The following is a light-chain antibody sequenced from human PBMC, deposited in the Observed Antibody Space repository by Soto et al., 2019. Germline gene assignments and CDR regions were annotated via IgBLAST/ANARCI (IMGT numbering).Light chain of an antibody. J-gene: IGLJ3*02. CDR1: SGHSSYA. CDR3: QTWGTGIRV. Sequence: QSVLTQSPAASVSLGASDKLTCTLSSGHSSYAIAWHQQQPEKGPRYLMKLNSDGSHSKGDGIPDRFSGSSSGAERYLTISSLQSEDEADYYCQTWGTGIRVFGGGTKLTVL. V-gene: IGLV4-69*01. CDR2: LNSDGSH.